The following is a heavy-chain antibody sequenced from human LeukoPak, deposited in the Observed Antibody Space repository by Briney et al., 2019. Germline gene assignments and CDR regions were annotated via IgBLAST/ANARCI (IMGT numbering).Heavy chain of an antibody. CDR3: AKAAYSSSPKSNFFDY. CDR1: GFTFSSYA. J-gene: IGHJ4*02. CDR2: ISGSGGST. V-gene: IGHV3-23*01. D-gene: IGHD6-13*01. Sequence: GGSLRLSCAASGFTFSSYAMSWVRQAPGKGLEWVSAISGSGGSTYYADSVKGRFTISRDNSKNRLYLQMNSLRAEDTAVYYCAKAAYSSSPKSNFFDYWGQGTLVTVSS.